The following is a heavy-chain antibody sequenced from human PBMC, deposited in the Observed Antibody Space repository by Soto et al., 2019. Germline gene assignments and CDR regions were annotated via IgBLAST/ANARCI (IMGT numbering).Heavy chain of an antibody. J-gene: IGHJ6*02. Sequence: ASVKVSCKASGYTFTSYGISWVRQAPGQGLERMGWISAYNGNTNYAQKLQGRVTMTTDTSTSTAYMELRSLRSDDTAVYYCARTEWLPGTYYYYGMDVWGQGTTVTVSS. D-gene: IGHD5-12*01. CDR2: ISAYNGNT. CDR3: ARTEWLPGTYYYYGMDV. V-gene: IGHV1-18*01. CDR1: GYTFTSYG.